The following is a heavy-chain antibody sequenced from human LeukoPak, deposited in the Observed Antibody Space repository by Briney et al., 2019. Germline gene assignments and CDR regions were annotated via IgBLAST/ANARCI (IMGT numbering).Heavy chain of an antibody. Sequence: ASVKVSCKASGYTVTSCGISWVRQAPGHGLEWMGWISAYNGDIDYAQKFQGRVTLTTDTSTSTAYMELRSLKSDDTAMYYCARDLGVGQFDPWGQGTLVTVSS. J-gene: IGHJ5*02. V-gene: IGHV1-18*01. CDR1: GYTVTSCG. CDR2: ISAYNGDI. D-gene: IGHD2-8*01. CDR3: ARDLGVGQFDP.